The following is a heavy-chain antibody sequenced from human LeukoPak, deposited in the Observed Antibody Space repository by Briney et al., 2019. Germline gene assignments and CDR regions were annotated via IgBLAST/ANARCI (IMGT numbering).Heavy chain of an antibody. CDR1: GYTFTSYG. Sequence: AAVKVSCKASGYTFTSYGISWVRQAPGQGLEWMGWISAYNGNTNYTQKLQGRVTMTTDTSTSTAYMELRSLRSDDTAVYYCARMLAAAVTPHFDYWGQGTLVSVSS. CDR2: ISAYNGNT. D-gene: IGHD4-23*01. J-gene: IGHJ4*02. CDR3: ARMLAAAVTPHFDY. V-gene: IGHV1-18*01.